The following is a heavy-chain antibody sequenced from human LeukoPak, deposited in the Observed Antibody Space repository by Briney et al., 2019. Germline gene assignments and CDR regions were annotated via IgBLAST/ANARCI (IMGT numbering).Heavy chain of an antibody. CDR3: ASGIAAAGRWVWFDP. CDR2: IYYSGST. CDR1: GSSISSSSYY. Sequence: PSETLSLTCTVSGSSISSSSYYWGWIRQPPGKGLEWIGSIYYSGSTYYNPSLKSRVTISVDTSKNQFSLKLSSVTAADTAVYYCASGIAAAGRWVWFDPWGQGTLVTVSS. D-gene: IGHD6-13*01. V-gene: IGHV4-39*01. J-gene: IGHJ5*02.